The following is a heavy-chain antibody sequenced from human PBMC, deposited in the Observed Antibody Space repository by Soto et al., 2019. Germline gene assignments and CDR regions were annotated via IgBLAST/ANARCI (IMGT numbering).Heavy chain of an antibody. CDR1: GYTLTELS. V-gene: IGHV1-24*01. Sequence: GASVKVSCKVSGYTLTELSMHWVRQAPGKGLEWMGGFDPEDGETIYAQKSQGRVTMTEDTSTDTAYMELSSLRSEDTAVYYCATDLKGGGDYDLPRYYYYMDVWGKGTTVTVSS. CDR2: FDPEDGET. CDR3: ATDLKGGGDYDLPRYYYYMDV. D-gene: IGHD2-21*02. J-gene: IGHJ6*03.